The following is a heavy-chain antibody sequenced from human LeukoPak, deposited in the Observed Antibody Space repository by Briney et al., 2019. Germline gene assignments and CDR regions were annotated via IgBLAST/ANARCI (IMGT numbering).Heavy chain of an antibody. CDR2: ISGSGGST. CDR3: AKDGSYCSGGSCYLEYFQH. J-gene: IGHJ1*01. V-gene: IGHV3-23*01. CDR1: GFTFSSYA. Sequence: PGGSLRLSCAASGFTFSSYAMSWVRQAPGKGLEWVSAISGSGGSTYYADSVKGRFTISRDNSKSTLYLQMNSLRAEDTAVYYCAKDGSYCSGGSCYLEYFQHWGQGTLVTVSS. D-gene: IGHD2-15*01.